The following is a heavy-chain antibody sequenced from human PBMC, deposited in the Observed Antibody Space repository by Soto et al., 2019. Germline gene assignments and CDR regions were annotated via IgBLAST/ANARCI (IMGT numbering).Heavy chain of an antibody. Sequence: EVYLVESGGGLVEPGRSLRLSCTGSGFPFANFLMSWFRQAPGKGLEWEGFIRSQPYGGTTQYAASVRGRFTISRDDSKGIAYLQMNSLKSEDSGVYYCIGSFPFWGQGTLVTVSS. J-gene: IGHJ1*01. CDR1: GFPFANFL. CDR2: IRSQPYGGTT. D-gene: IGHD3-10*01. V-gene: IGHV3-49*03. CDR3: IGSFPF.